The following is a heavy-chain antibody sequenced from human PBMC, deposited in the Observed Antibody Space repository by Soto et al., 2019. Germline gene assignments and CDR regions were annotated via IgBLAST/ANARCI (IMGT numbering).Heavy chain of an antibody. Sequence: QVQLLESGGGVVHPGRSLRLSCAASGLTFDNYAMSWVRQAPGQGLEWVSVISHDGVHKFYADSVKGRFTISRENSKNTLYLEMNTLRAEDTAVYYCAREVTGLNAFDIWGQGTTVTVSS. CDR3: AREVTGLNAFDI. CDR2: ISHDGVHK. V-gene: IGHV3-30-3*01. J-gene: IGHJ3*02. CDR1: GLTFDNYA. D-gene: IGHD5-18*01.